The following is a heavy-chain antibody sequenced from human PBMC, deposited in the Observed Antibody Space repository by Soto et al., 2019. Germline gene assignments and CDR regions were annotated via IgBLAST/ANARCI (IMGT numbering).Heavy chain of an antibody. CDR1: GFTFSSYS. D-gene: IGHD2-2*02. CDR2: ISSSSSYI. V-gene: IGHV3-21*01. CDR3: AGTPCTSCYKIPNWFDP. J-gene: IGHJ5*02. Sequence: GGSLRLSCAASGFTFSSYSMNWVRQAPGKGLEWVSSISSSSSYIYYADSVEGRFTISRDNAKNSLYLQMNSLRAEDTAVYYCAGTPCTSCYKIPNWFDPWGQGTLVTVSS.